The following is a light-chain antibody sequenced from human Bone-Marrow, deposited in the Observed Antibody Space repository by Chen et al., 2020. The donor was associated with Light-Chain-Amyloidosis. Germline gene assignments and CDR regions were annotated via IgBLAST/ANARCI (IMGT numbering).Light chain of an antibody. CDR3: SSYTITNTLV. CDR1: SSDVGGDTH. J-gene: IGLJ1*01. V-gene: IGLV2-14*01. CDR2: EVT. Sequence: QSALTQPASVSGSPGQSITISCTGTSSDVGGDTHVSWYQQHPDKAPKLMIYEVTNRPSWVPDRFSGSKSDNTASLTISGLQTGDEADYFCSSYTITNTLVFGSGTRVTVL.